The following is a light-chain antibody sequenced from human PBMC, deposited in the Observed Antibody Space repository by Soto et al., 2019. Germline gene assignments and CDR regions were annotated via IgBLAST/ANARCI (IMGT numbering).Light chain of an antibody. CDR3: QQRANWHT. CDR2: DAS. J-gene: IGKJ4*01. CDR1: QPITRY. V-gene: IGKV3-11*01. Sequence: EIVLTQSPATLSLSPGQTATLSCRASQPITRYLAWYQQKPGQAPRLLIYDASTRATGIPARFSGSGSGTDFTLTISSLEPEDSAVYYCQQRANWHTLGGGSTVEIK.